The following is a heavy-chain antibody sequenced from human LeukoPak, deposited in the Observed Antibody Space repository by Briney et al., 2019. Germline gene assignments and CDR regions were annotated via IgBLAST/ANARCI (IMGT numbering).Heavy chain of an antibody. CDR1: DDSISDYY. CDR2: FYNSRRS. CDR3: TRGAGWLIDY. D-gene: IGHD3-16*01. V-gene: IGHV4-59*01. Sequence: ASETLSLTCTVSDDSISDYYRGWIRQPPGKGLEWIGYFYNSRRSTYNPSLKSRVTISADTSKNHFSLKLNSVTTADTAVYYCTRGAGWLIDYWGQGILVTVSS. J-gene: IGHJ4*02.